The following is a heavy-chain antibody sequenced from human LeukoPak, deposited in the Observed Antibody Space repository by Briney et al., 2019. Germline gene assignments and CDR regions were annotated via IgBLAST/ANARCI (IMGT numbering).Heavy chain of an antibody. Sequence: GGSLRLSCAASGFTFSSYAMSWVRQAPGKGLEWVSAISGSGGSTYYADSVKGRFTISRDNAKKTLYLQMNSLRAEDTAVYYCAKAGYDFWSGYSTQINWFDPWGQGTLVTVSS. CDR2: ISGSGGST. CDR1: GFTFSSYA. V-gene: IGHV3-23*01. CDR3: AKAGYDFWSGYSTQINWFDP. J-gene: IGHJ5*02. D-gene: IGHD3-3*01.